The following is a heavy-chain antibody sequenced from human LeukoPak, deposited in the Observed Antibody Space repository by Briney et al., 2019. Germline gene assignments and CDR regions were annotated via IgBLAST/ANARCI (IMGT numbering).Heavy chain of an antibody. Sequence: KPSETLSLTCAVYGGSFSGYYWSWIRQPPGKGLEWIGEINHSGSTNYNPSLKSRVTISVDTSKNQFSLKLSSVTPEDTAVYYCVREVDLASIRDYWGQGILVTVSS. D-gene: IGHD6-19*01. V-gene: IGHV4-34*01. CDR2: INHSGST. CDR1: GGSFSGYY. CDR3: VREVDLASIRDY. J-gene: IGHJ4*02.